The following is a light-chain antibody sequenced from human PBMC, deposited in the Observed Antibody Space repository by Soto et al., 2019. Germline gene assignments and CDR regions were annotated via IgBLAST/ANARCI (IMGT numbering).Light chain of an antibody. V-gene: IGKV1-5*01. CDR1: QTISSW. CDR3: QQYSAYPYT. CDR2: DAS. Sequence: PLTQSPPSLSASVGDRVTITCRASQTISSWLAWHQQKSGRAPKLLIYDASSLEGGVPSRFSGSGSGTEFTLTISSLQADDFATYYCQQYSAYPYTFGQGTKVEI. J-gene: IGKJ2*01.